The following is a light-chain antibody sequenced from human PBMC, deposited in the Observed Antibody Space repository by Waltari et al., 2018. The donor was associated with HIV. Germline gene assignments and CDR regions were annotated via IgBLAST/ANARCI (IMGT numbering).Light chain of an antibody. CDR2: NNH. CDR3: AAWDDSLNAVI. Sequence: QSGLTQPPSASGTPGQRVTISCSGSSSNIGSNPVNWYQLLPRSAPKVVINNNHHGPSGVPERFSGSKSGTSASLDIFRLQSEDEAEYYCAAWDDSLNAVIFGGGTKLTVL. J-gene: IGLJ2*01. CDR1: SSNIGSNP. V-gene: IGLV1-44*01.